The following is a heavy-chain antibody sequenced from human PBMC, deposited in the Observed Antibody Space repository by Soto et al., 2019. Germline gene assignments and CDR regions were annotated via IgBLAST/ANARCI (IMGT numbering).Heavy chain of an antibody. CDR1: GGSISSGGYY. Sequence: VQLQESGPGLVKHSQTLSLTCTVSGGSISSGGYYWSWIRQHPGKGLEWIGYIYYSGSTYYNPSLKSRVTISVDTSKKQFSLKLSSVTAADTAVYYCARGIKDFGHLWFGELSNWFDPWGQGTLVTVSS. CDR3: ARGIKDFGHLWFGELSNWFDP. J-gene: IGHJ5*02. D-gene: IGHD3-10*01. V-gene: IGHV4-31*03. CDR2: IYYSGST.